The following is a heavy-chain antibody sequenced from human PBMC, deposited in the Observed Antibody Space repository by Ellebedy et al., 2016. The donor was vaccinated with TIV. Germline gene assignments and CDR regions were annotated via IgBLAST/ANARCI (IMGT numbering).Heavy chain of an antibody. CDR1: GGSFSDYF. CDR2: INHSGST. D-gene: IGHD3-22*01. CDR3: ARGVSSGYYDY. V-gene: IGHV4-34*01. J-gene: IGHJ4*02. Sequence: MPGGSLRLSCAVSGGSFSDYFWSWIRQPPGKGLEWIGEINHSGSTNLNPSLKSRVTISVDTSKNRFSLNLSSVTAADTAVYYCARGVSSGYYDYWGQGTLVTVSS.